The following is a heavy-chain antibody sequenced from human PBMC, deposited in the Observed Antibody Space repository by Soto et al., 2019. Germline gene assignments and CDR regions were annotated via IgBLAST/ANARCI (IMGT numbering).Heavy chain of an antibody. CDR3: ARVRGSHGMDV. D-gene: IGHD3-10*01. J-gene: IGHJ6*02. V-gene: IGHV4-59*01. Sequence: SETLSLTCTVSGGSISSYYWSWIRQPPGKGLEWIGYIYYSGSTNYNPSLKSRVTISVDTSKNQFSLKLSSVTAADTAVYYCARVRGSHGMDVWGQGTTVTVSS. CDR1: GGSISSYY. CDR2: IYYSGST.